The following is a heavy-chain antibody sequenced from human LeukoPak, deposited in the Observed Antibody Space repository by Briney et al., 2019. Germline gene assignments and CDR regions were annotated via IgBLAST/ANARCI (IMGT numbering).Heavy chain of an antibody. D-gene: IGHD3-10*01. J-gene: IGHJ3*02. CDR3: AREFGQPNDAFDI. CDR2: INPSGGST. Sequence: VASVKVSFKASGYTFAIYYMHWVRQAPGQGLEWMGIINPSGGSTSYAQKFQGRVTMTRDTSTSTVYMELSSLRSEDTAVYYCAREFGQPNDAFDIWGQGTMVTVSS. CDR1: GYTFAIYY. V-gene: IGHV1-46*01.